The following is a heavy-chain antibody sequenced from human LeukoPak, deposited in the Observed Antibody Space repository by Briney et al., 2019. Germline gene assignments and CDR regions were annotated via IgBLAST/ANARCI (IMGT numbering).Heavy chain of an antibody. D-gene: IGHD3-10*01. J-gene: IGHJ5*02. CDR2: IYYSGTS. CDR1: GGSISSAGYH. V-gene: IGHV4-30-4*01. Sequence: SETLSLTCTVSGGSISSAGYHWTWIRQSPGTGLEWIAYIYYSGTSYYNPSLKSRVTISVDTSKNQFSLRLNSVTAADAAVYYCVRRYGSGSHTDWFDLWGQGTLVTVSS. CDR3: VRRYGSGSHTDWFDL.